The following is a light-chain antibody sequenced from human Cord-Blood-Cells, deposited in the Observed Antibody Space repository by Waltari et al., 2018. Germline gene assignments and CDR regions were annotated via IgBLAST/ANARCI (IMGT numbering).Light chain of an antibody. CDR3: QQSDSTPIT. V-gene: IGKV1-39*01. CDR1: QSISSY. J-gene: IGKJ5*01. CDR2: AAS. Sequence: DIQMTQSPSSMSPSVGARVTIPCRASQSISSYLNWYQQKPGNTPKRLIYAASSLQSGVPSRFSGSGSGTDFTLTISSLQPEDFATYYCQQSDSTPITFGQGTRLEIK.